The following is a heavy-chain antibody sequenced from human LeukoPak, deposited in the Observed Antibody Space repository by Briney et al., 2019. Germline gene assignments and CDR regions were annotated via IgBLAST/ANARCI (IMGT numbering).Heavy chain of an antibody. CDR2: IYPGDSDT. CDR1: EYSFPNYC. J-gene: IGHJ3*02. D-gene: IGHD4-23*01. V-gene: IGHV5-51*01. Sequence: GESLKISCKHSEYSFPNYCIGWVRQMPGKGLEWMGIIYPGDSDTRYSPSFQGQVPISADKSISPAYLQWTSLKASDPAMYYCARRDGGNAILPFDAFDIWGQGTMVTVSS. CDR3: ARRDGGNAILPFDAFDI.